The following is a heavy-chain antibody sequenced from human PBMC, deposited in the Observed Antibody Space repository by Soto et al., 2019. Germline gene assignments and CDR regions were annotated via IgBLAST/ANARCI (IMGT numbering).Heavy chain of an antibody. CDR1: GYTFTSYG. V-gene: IGHV1-18*01. D-gene: IGHD3-3*01. CDR2: ISAYNGNT. J-gene: IGHJ4*02. CDR3: ARDAGLVTIFGVVTKYYFDY. Sequence: QVRLVQSGAEVKKPGASVKVSCKASGYTFTSYGISWVRQAPGQGLEWMGWISAYNGNTNYAQKLQGRVTMTTDTSTSTAYMELRSLRSDDTAVYYCARDAGLVTIFGVVTKYYFDYWGQGTLVTVSS.